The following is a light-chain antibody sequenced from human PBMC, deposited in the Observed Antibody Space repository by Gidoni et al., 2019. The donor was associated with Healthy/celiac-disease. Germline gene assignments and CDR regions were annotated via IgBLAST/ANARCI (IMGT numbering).Light chain of an antibody. CDR3: QQSYSTPWT. CDR1: QSISSY. Sequence: DIQMTQSPSSLSASVGDRVTITCRASQSISSYLNWYQQKPGKAPKLLIYAASSLQSGVPSRFRGSGSGTDFTLNISSLEPEDFATYYCQQSYSTPWTFGQGTKVEIK. CDR2: AAS. V-gene: IGKV1-39*01. J-gene: IGKJ1*01.